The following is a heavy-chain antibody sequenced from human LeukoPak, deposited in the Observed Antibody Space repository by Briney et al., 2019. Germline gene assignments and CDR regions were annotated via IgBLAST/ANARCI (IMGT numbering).Heavy chain of an antibody. CDR3: AKDSKRWKTYYYASGSYYFEY. CDR2: IRYDGNNK. Sequence: PGGSLRLSCAASGFTFSSYGIHWVRQAPGKGLEWVAFIRYDGNNKYYADSVKGRFTISRDNSKNTLYLQMNSLRAEDTAVYYCAKDSKRWKTYYYASGSYYFEYWGQGTLVTVSS. V-gene: IGHV3-30*02. J-gene: IGHJ4*02. D-gene: IGHD3-10*01. CDR1: GFTFSSYG.